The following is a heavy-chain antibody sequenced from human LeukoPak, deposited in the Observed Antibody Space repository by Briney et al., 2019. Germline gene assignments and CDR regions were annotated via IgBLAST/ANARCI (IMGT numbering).Heavy chain of an antibody. V-gene: IGHV1-2*02. Sequence: ASVTVSCKPSGYTFTGCYMHWVRQAPGQGLEWMGWINPNNGGTNYAQKFQGRVTMTRDTSISTAYMELSRLRSDDTAVYYCARDWAWEQVWFQHWGQGTQVIVSS. CDR2: INPNNGGT. CDR3: ARDWAWEQVWFQH. CDR1: GYTFTGCY. J-gene: IGHJ1*01. D-gene: IGHD1-26*01.